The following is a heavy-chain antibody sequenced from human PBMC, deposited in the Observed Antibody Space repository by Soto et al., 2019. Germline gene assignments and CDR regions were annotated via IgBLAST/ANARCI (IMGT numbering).Heavy chain of an antibody. V-gene: IGHV4-34*01. CDR3: ARLGGYPVYSGYSPLDY. CDR2: INHSGST. Sequence: SETLSLTCAVYGGSFSGYYWSWIRQPPGKGLEWIGEINHSGSTNYNPSLKSRVTISVDTSKNQFSLKLSSVTAADTAVYYCARLGGYPVYSGYSPLDYWGQGTLVTVSS. CDR1: GGSFSGYY. D-gene: IGHD2-15*01. J-gene: IGHJ4*02.